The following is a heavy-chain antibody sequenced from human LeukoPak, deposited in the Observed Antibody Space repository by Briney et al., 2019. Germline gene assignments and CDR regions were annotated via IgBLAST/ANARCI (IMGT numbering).Heavy chain of an antibody. V-gene: IGHV3-30*04. CDR2: ISYDGSNK. CDR1: GFTFSSYA. D-gene: IGHD6-19*01. Sequence: GSLRLSCAASGFTFSSYAMHWVRQAPGKGLEWVVVISYDGSNKYYADSVKGRFTISRDNFKNTLYLQMNTLRAEDTAVYYCARSPHIGGWYYQVDYWGQGTLVTVSS. CDR3: ARSPHIGGWYYQVDY. J-gene: IGHJ4*02.